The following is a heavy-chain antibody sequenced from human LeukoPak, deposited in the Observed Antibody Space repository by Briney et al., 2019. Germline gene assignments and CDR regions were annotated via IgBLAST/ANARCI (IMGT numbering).Heavy chain of an antibody. CDR1: GFTFDDYA. D-gene: IGHD1-7*01. V-gene: IGHV3-43*02. CDR3: AKDITGTINWFDP. CDR2: ISGDGGST. J-gene: IGHJ5*02. Sequence: PGGSLRLSCAAYGFTFDDYAMHWVRQAPGKGLEWVSLISGDGGSTYYADSVKGRFSTSRDNSKNSLYLQMNSLRTEDTALYYCAKDITGTINWFDPWGERTLVTASS.